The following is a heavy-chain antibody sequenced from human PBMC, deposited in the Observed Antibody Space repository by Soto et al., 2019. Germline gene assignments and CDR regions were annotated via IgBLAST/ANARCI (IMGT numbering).Heavy chain of an antibody. CDR3: ARESEDLTSNFDY. Sequence: GGSLRLSCAASGFTFTGYSMNWVRQAPGKGLEWVSSISSTTNYIYYGDSMKGRFTISRDNAKNSLYLEMNSLRAEDTAVYYCARESEDLTSNFDYWGQGTLVTVSS. CDR2: ISSTTNYI. CDR1: GFTFTGYS. J-gene: IGHJ4*02. V-gene: IGHV3-21*06.